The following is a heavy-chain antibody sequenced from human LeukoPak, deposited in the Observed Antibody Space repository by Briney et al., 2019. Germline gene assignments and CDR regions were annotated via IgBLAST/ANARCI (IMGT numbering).Heavy chain of an antibody. CDR1: EYTLTELS. Sequence: ASVKVSXKVSEYTLTELSVHWVRQAPGKGLEWMGGFDPEDGETIYAQKFQGRVTMTEDTSTDTAYMELSSLRSEDTAVYYCATTEDYENKIFDYWGQGTLVTVSS. D-gene: IGHD3-22*01. V-gene: IGHV1-24*01. J-gene: IGHJ4*02. CDR2: FDPEDGET. CDR3: ATTEDYENKIFDY.